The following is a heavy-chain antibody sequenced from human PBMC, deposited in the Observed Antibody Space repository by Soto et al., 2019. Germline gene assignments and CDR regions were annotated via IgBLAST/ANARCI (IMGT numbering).Heavy chain of an antibody. J-gene: IGHJ4*02. CDR3: ARVQKDVLRYFDWLLYPPYYFDY. D-gene: IGHD3-9*01. CDR1: GYTFTSYG. V-gene: IGHV1-18*04. Sequence: ASVKVSCKASGYTFTSYGISWVRQAPGQGLEWMGWISAYNGNTNYAQKLQGRVTMTTDTSTSTAYMELRSLRSDDTAVYYCARVQKDVLRYFDWLLYPPYYFDYWGQGTLVTVSS. CDR2: ISAYNGNT.